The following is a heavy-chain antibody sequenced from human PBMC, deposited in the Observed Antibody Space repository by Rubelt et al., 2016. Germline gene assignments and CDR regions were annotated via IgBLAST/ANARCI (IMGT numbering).Heavy chain of an antibody. CDR2: FDPEDGET. Sequence: QAPGKGLEWMGGFDPEDGETIYAQKFQGRVTMTEDTSTGTAYMELSSLRSEDTAVYYCATTGRSWDWGQGNLVTVSS. CDR3: ATTGRSWD. D-gene: IGHD6-13*01. V-gene: IGHV1-24*01. J-gene: IGHJ4*02.